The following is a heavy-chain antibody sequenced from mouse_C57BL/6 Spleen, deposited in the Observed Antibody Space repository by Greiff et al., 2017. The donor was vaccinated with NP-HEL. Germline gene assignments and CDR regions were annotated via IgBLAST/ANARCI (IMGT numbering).Heavy chain of an antibody. J-gene: IGHJ3*01. V-gene: IGHV1-64*01. CDR3: ATPTMVTSAWFAY. Sequence: QVQLQQPGAELVKPGASVKLSCKASGYTFTSYWMHWVKQRPGQGLEWIGMIHPTSGSTNYNEKFKSKATLTVDKSSSTAYMQLSSLTSEDSAVYYCATPTMVTSAWFAYWGQGTLVTVSA. CDR2: IHPTSGST. CDR1: GYTFTSYW. D-gene: IGHD2-9*01.